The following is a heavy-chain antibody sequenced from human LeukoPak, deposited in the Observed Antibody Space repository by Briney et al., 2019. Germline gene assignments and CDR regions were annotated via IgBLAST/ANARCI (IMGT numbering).Heavy chain of an antibody. Sequence: GRSLRLSCAASGFTFSSYAMHWVRQAPGKGLEWVAVISYDGSNKYYADSVKGRFTISRDNSKNTLYLQMNSLRAEDTAVYYCARDMFRLVFSYYYYGMDVWGQGTTVTVSS. D-gene: IGHD3-10*02. CDR3: ARDMFRLVFSYYYYGMDV. V-gene: IGHV3-30-3*01. CDR2: ISYDGSNK. J-gene: IGHJ6*02. CDR1: GFTFSSYA.